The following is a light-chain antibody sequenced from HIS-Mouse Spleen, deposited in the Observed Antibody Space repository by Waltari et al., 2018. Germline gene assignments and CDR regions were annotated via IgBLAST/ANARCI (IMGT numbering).Light chain of an antibody. J-gene: IGKJ2*01. CDR1: QGISSY. CDR2: AET. Sequence: RTQAPCASSADTGDRGKKRCRRSQGISSYLAWYQQKPGKAPELLIYAETTLQSGVPSRFSGCGSLSLFPLSLSFLPSSSFSPSFSLQYYSFPYTFGQWTQLEIK. CDR3: LQYYSFPYT. V-gene: IGKV1D-8*02.